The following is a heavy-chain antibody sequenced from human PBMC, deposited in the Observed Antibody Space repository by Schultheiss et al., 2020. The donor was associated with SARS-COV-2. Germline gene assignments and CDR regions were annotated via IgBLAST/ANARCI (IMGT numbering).Heavy chain of an antibody. Sequence: SETLSLTCAVSGASISSSNWWSWVRQPPGKGLEWIGYSYYSGSTNYNPSLKSRVTISVDTSKNQFSLKLSSVTAADTAVYYCARGMGGSTLDYWGQGTLVTVSS. V-gene: IGHV4-4*02. CDR2: SYYSGST. CDR1: GASISSSNW. D-gene: IGHD3-16*01. CDR3: ARGMGGSTLDY. J-gene: IGHJ4*02.